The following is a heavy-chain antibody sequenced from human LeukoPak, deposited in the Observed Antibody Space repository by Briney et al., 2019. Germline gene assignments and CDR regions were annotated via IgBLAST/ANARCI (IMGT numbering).Heavy chain of an antibody. V-gene: IGHV4-39*07. D-gene: IGHD4-23*01. CDR2: IYYGGST. Sequence: SETLSLTCTVSGGSVSSSHYWGWIRQPPGKGLEWIGSIYYGGSTYYNASLRSRVTTSVDTSMNQFSLKLSPVTAADTAVYYCSRVMTTVVTPFVTTYWYFDLWGRGTLVTVSS. CDR1: GGSVSSSHY. CDR3: SRVMTTVVTPFVTTYWYFDL. J-gene: IGHJ2*01.